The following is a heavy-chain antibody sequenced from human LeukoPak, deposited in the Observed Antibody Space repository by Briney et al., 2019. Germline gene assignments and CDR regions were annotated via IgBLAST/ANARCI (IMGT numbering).Heavy chain of an antibody. J-gene: IGHJ4*02. D-gene: IGHD3-10*01. Sequence: PGGSLRLSCTASGFTFGDYAMSWVRQAPGKGLEWVGFIRSKAYGGTTEYAASVKGRFTISRDDSKSIAYLQMNSLKTEDTAVYHCTREGDYYGSDYWGQGTLVTVSS. CDR1: GFTFGDYA. CDR2: IRSKAYGGTT. CDR3: TREGDYYGSDY. V-gene: IGHV3-49*04.